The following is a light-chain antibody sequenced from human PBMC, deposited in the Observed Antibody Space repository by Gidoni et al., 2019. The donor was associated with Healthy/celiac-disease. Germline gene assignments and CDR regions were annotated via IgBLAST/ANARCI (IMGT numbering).Light chain of an antibody. CDR1: QSVLYSSNNKHY. V-gene: IGKV4-1*01. CDR2: WAS. J-gene: IGKJ5*01. Sequence: DIVMTQSPDSLAVSLGERATINCKSSQSVLYSSNNKHYLAWYQQKPGQPPKLLIYWASTRESGAPDRFSGSGSGTDFTLTISSLQAEDVAVYYCQQYYSTPPAFGQGTRLEIK. CDR3: QQYYSTPPA.